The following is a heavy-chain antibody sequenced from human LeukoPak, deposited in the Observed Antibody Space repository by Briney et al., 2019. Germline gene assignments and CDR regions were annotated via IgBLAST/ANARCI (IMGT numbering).Heavy chain of an antibody. CDR1: GFTFSSYC. D-gene: IGHD5/OR15-5a*01. Sequence: GGSLRLSCAASGFTFSSYCMSWVRQAPGKGLEWVANIKQDGSEKYYVDSVKGRFTISRDNAKNSLYLQMNSLRAEDTAVYYCASYLRGYFDYWGQGTLVTVSS. J-gene: IGHJ4*02. V-gene: IGHV3-7*01. CDR2: IKQDGSEK. CDR3: ASYLRGYFDY.